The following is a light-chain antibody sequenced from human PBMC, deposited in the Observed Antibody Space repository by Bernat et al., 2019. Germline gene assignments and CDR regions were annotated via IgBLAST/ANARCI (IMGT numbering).Light chain of an antibody. CDR1: QVIGTY. V-gene: IGKV1-9*01. Sequence: DIQLTQSPPILSASVGDRVTITCRASQVIGTYLAWYQQKPGKAPNLLIYGASTVQTGVPSRFSGSGSGTEFTLTISSLRPEDFATYHCQQLNSYPITFGQGTRLEIK. CDR2: GAS. CDR3: QQLNSYPIT. J-gene: IGKJ5*01.